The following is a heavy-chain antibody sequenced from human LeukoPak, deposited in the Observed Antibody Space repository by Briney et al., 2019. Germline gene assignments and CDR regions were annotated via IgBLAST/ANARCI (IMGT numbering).Heavy chain of an antibody. CDR1: GFTVSSNS. J-gene: IGHJ4*02. Sequence: GGSLRLSCTVSGFTVSSNSMSWVRQAPGKGLEWVSGINWNGGSTGYADSVKGRFTISRDNAKNSLYLQMNSLRAEDTALYYCARGLYSGSYFDYWGQGTLVTVSS. V-gene: IGHV3-20*04. CDR3: ARGLYSGSYFDY. CDR2: INWNGGST. D-gene: IGHD1-26*01.